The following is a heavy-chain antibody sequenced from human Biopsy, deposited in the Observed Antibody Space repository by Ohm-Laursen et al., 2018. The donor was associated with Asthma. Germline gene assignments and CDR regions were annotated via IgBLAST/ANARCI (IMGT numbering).Heavy chain of an antibody. Sequence: SETLSLTCSLSSGSGGYMRSGNYYWGWIRQPPGKGLEWIGSIYYSGTTYYNPSLKSRVTISVDTSKNQFSLKLSSVTAADTAVYYCARFTASITIFGVVNNWFDPWGQGTLVTVSS. V-gene: IGHV4-39*01. D-gene: IGHD3-3*01. J-gene: IGHJ5*02. CDR3: ARFTASITIFGVVNNWFDP. CDR2: IYYSGTT. CDR1: SGSGGYMRSGNYY.